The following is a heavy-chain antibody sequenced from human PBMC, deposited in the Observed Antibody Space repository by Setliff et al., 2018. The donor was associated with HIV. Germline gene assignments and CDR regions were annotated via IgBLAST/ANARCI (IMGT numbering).Heavy chain of an antibody. CDR1: GGSISGSNYY. D-gene: IGHD3-10*01. V-gene: IGHV4-39*07. Sequence: SETLSLTCTVSGGSISGSNYYWGWIRQPPGKGLEWIGEIDDSGSIIYNPSLQSRVTMSVDTSKNQFSLKVRSLTAADTGLYYCARVKSIKTTLVRLWPRFDLWGQGTQVTVSS. J-gene: IGHJ5*02. CDR3: ARVKSIKTTLVRLWPRFDL. CDR2: IDDSGSI.